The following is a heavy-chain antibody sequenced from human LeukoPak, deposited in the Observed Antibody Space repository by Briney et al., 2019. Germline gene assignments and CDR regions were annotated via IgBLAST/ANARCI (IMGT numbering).Heavy chain of an antibody. Sequence: PGGSLRFSCAASGFTFSSYSMNWVRQAPGRWLEWVSVIYSDGRIFYADSVKGRFTISRDNSKNTLYLQMNSLRAEDTAVYYCARDKAGLQGGYDLWGQGTMVTVSS. CDR3: ARDKAGLQGGYDL. D-gene: IGHD3-22*01. J-gene: IGHJ3*01. V-gene: IGHV3-53*01. CDR2: IYSDGRI. CDR1: GFTFSSYS.